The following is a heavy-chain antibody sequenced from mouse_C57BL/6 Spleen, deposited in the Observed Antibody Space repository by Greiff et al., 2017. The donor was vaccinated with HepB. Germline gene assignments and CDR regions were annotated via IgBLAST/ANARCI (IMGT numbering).Heavy chain of an antibody. CDR3: ARSPRGWYFDV. V-gene: IGHV1-50*01. D-gene: IGHD6-1*01. CDR1: GYTFTSYW. Sequence: SCKASGYTFTSYWMQWVKQRPGQGLEWIGEIDPSDSYTNYNQKFKGKATLTVDTSSSTAYMHLSSLTSEDSAVYYCARSPRGWYFDVWGTGTTVTVSS. J-gene: IGHJ1*03. CDR2: IDPSDSYT.